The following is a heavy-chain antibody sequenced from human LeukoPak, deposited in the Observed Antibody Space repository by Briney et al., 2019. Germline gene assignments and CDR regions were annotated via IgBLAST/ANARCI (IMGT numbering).Heavy chain of an antibody. V-gene: IGHV4-39*01. J-gene: IGHJ6*02. CDR1: GGSISGSSYY. CDR2: IYYSGST. D-gene: IGHD5-12*01. Sequence: PSETLSLTCTISGGSISGSSYYWGWIRQPPGKGLEWIGSIYYSGSTYYNPSLKSRVTISVDTSKNQFSLKLSSVTAADTAVYYCASLPTNYYYYGMDVWGQGTTVTVSS. CDR3: ASLPTNYYYYGMDV.